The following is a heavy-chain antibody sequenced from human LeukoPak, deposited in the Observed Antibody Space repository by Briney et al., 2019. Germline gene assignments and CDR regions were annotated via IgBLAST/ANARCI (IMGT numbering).Heavy chain of an antibody. CDR3: ARGRMTTVTTMRAYWYYFDY. CDR1: GFTFSTYA. CDR2: ISYDGSNK. D-gene: IGHD4-17*01. J-gene: IGHJ4*02. V-gene: IGHV3-30-3*01. Sequence: GGSLRLSCAASGFTFSTYAMHWVRQAPGKGLEWVAVISYDGSNKYYADSVKGRFTISRDNSENTLYMQMNSLRAEDTAVYYCARGRMTTVTTMRAYWYYFDYWGQGTLVAVSS.